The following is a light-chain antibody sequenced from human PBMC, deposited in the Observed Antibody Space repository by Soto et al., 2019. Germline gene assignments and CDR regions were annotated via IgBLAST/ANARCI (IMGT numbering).Light chain of an antibody. CDR1: SSDVGGYNY. V-gene: IGLV2-14*01. J-gene: IGLJ3*02. Sequence: QSALTQPASVSGSPGQSITISCTGTSSDVGGYNYVSWYQQHPGKAPKVMIYDVSNRPSGVSNRFSGSKSGNTASLTISGLQAEDEGDYHCSSYTSSSTSWVFGGGTKLTVL. CDR2: DVS. CDR3: SSYTSSSTSWV.